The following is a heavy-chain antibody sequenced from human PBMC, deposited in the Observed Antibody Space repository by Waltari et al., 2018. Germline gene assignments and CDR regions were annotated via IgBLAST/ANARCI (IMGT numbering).Heavy chain of an antibody. CDR3: ARRSPYSGFDY. CDR1: GSCFDSYG. Sequence: QVQLVQSGVEVKKPGASVKVSCKASGSCFDSYGISWVRQARGQGLEWMGWFNPDNGDGKYAQNFQRRVTMTTDSSTTTAHMELRSLGSDDTAVYYCARRSPYSGFDYWGQGTLVTVSS. D-gene: IGHD2-15*01. V-gene: IGHV1-18*01. CDR2: FNPDNGDG. J-gene: IGHJ4*02.